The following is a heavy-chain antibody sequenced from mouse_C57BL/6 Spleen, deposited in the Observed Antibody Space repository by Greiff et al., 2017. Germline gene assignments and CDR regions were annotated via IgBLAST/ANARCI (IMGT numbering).Heavy chain of an antibody. J-gene: IGHJ1*01. D-gene: IGHD2-2*01. CDR3: TRSGDGYERYFDD. Sequence: QVQLKQSGAELVRPGASVTLSCKASGYTFTDYEMHWVKQTPVHGLEWIGAIDPETGGTAYNQKFKGKAILTADKSSSTAYMELRSLTSEDSAVYYCTRSGDGYERYFDDWGPGTPVTVSS. V-gene: IGHV1-15*01. CDR2: IDPETGGT. CDR1: GYTFTDYE.